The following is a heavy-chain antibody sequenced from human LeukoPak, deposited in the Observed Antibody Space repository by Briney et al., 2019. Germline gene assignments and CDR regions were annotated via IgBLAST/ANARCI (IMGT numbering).Heavy chain of an antibody. Sequence: ASVKVSCKASGYTFTAYYMHWVRQAPGQGLEWMACINPKNGATYFAQNFQGRVTVTGDMSISTGYIELSSLRSDDTAVYYCARYPLSYSSNWHYYFDYWGQGTLLTVSS. CDR1: GYTFTAYY. J-gene: IGHJ4*02. CDR2: INPKNGAT. V-gene: IGHV1-2*02. D-gene: IGHD6-13*01. CDR3: ARYPLSYSSNWHYYFDY.